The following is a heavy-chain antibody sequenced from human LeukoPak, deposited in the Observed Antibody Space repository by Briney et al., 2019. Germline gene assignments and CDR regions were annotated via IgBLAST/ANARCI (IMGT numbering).Heavy chain of an antibody. J-gene: IGHJ4*02. CDR2: ISAGSTI. CDR1: GFNFGIYS. D-gene: IGHD5-12*01. V-gene: IGHV3-48*01. CDR3: ARDLFGTYDSDY. Sequence: GGSLRLSCAASGFNFGIYSLNWVRQAPGKGLEWLSYISAGSTIYYADSVKGRFTISRDNANNLLYLQMNSLRAEDTAVYYCARDLFGTYDSDYWGQGILVTVSS.